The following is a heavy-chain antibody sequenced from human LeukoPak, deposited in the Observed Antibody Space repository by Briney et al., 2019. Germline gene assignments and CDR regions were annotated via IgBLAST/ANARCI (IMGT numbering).Heavy chain of an antibody. J-gene: IGHJ6*02. CDR3: AKAGHIAGWYGMDV. D-gene: IGHD2-21*01. CDR1: GFTLSSYG. CDR2: ISRSGDST. Sequence: PGGPLRLPCAVSGFTLSSYGMSWVRQAPGKGLEWVSAISRSGDSTYSADFVKGRFTISRDNSRNTLQLQMNILGADAAAVYYCAKAGHIAGWYGMDVWGQGTTVTVSS. V-gene: IGHV3-23*01.